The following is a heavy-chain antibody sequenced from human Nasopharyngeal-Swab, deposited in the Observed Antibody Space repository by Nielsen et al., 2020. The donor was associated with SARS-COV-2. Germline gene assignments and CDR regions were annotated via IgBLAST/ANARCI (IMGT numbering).Heavy chain of an antibody. J-gene: IGHJ4*02. D-gene: IGHD2-8*01. CDR2: INAGNGNT. V-gene: IGHV1-3*01. Sequence: WVRQAPGQRLEWMGWINAGNGNTKYSQKFQGRVTITRDTSASTAYMELSSLRSEDTAVYYCARMAYAHHFDYWGQGTLVTVSS. CDR3: ARMAYAHHFDY.